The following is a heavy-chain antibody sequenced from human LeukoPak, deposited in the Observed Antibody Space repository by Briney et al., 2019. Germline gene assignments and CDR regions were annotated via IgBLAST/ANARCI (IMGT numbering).Heavy chain of an antibody. Sequence: SETLSLTCTVSSGSISTSSYYWGWVRQPPGKGLEWVGNIFYSGSTYYSPSLKSRVTISVDTSKNQFSLKLSSVTAADTAVYYCARGFSTREWLRLLRSRRENAFDIWGQGTMVTVSS. CDR2: IFYSGST. V-gene: IGHV4-39*07. CDR1: SGSISTSSYY. CDR3: ARGFSTREWLRLLRSRRENAFDI. D-gene: IGHD5-12*01. J-gene: IGHJ3*02.